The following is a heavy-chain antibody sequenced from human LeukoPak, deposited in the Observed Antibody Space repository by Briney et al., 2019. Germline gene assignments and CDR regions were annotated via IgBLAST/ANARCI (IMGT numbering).Heavy chain of an antibody. Sequence: PGGSLRLSCAASGFTFSSYAMSWVRRAPGKGLEWVSAISGSGGSTYYADSVKGRFTISRDNSKNTLYLQMNSLRAEDTAVYYCAKDPYYDSSGYFQHWGQGTLVTVSS. D-gene: IGHD3-22*01. V-gene: IGHV3-23*01. CDR2: ISGSGGST. CDR3: AKDPYYDSSGYFQH. J-gene: IGHJ1*01. CDR1: GFTFSSYA.